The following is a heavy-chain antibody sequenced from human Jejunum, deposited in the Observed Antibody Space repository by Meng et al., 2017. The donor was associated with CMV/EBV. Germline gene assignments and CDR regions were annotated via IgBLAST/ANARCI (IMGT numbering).Heavy chain of an antibody. CDR3: ARRLPRWGTDV. D-gene: IGHD2-8*02. CDR1: GGSISTRDYY. Sequence: VSGGSISTRDYYWGWIRQPPGKGLEWIGSMHYSGPTYYNPPLKSRVTISVDTSNNQFSLNLNSVTAADTAVYYCARRLPRWGTDVWGQGTKVTVSS. V-gene: IGHV4-39*07. CDR2: MHYSGPT. J-gene: IGHJ6*02.